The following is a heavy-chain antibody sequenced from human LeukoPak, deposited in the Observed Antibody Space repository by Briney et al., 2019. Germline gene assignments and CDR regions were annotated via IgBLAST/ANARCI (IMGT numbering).Heavy chain of an antibody. D-gene: IGHD2-2*01. CDR1: GNSISSYY. Sequence: SETLSLTCTVSGNSISSYYWNWIRQPPGKGLEWIGYIDYTGSSNYNPSLKSRVSISVDTSKNQLSLKLSSVTAADTAVYYCARHGGEVVPAARVFDIWGQGTMVTVSS. CDR2: IDYTGSS. J-gene: IGHJ3*02. V-gene: IGHV4-59*08. CDR3: ARHGGEVVPAARVFDI.